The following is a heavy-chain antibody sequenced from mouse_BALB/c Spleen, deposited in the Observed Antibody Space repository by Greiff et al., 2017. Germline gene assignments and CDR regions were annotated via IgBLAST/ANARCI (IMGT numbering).Heavy chain of an antibody. CDR2: IDPENGNT. CDR3: ARSGNGNYRY. CDR1: GFNIKDYY. J-gene: IGHJ3*01. D-gene: IGHD2-1*01. V-gene: IGHV14-1*02. Sequence: EVKLMESGAELVRPGALVKLSCKASGFNIKDYYMHWVKQRPEQGLEWIGWIDPENGNTIYDPKFQGKASITADTSSNTAYLQLSSLTSEDTAVYYCARSGNGNYRYWGQGTLVTVSA.